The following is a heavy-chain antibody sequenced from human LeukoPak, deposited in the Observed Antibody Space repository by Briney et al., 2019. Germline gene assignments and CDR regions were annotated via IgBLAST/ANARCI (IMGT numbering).Heavy chain of an antibody. Sequence: SSETLSLTCAVSGGSFSANYWSWIRQPPGEGPEWIGEINHTGRTNYNPSLKSRVTISVDMSKNQFSLKLSSVTAADTAVYYCARAEGYSSSWRFDYWGQGTLVTVSS. V-gene: IGHV4-34*01. CDR1: GGSFSANY. D-gene: IGHD6-13*01. J-gene: IGHJ4*02. CDR3: ARAEGYSSSWRFDY. CDR2: INHTGRT.